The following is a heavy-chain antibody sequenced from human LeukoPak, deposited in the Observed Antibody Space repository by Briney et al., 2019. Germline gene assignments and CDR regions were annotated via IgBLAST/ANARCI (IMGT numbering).Heavy chain of an antibody. Sequence: GGSLRLSCAASGFTFRSYSMNWVRQAPGKGLEWVSSISSSSSYIYYADSVKGRFTISRDNAKNSLYLQMNSLRAEDTAVYYCARVEGSDWYLYYLDYWGQGNLVTVSS. CDR2: ISSSSSYI. D-gene: IGHD6-19*01. CDR1: GFTFRSYS. CDR3: ARVEGSDWYLYYLDY. J-gene: IGHJ4*02. V-gene: IGHV3-21*01.